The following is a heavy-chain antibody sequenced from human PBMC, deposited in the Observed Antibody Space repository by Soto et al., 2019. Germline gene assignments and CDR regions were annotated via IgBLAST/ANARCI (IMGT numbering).Heavy chain of an antibody. J-gene: IGHJ4*02. CDR1: GFTVSSNY. D-gene: IGHD3-3*01. CDR2: IYSGGST. Sequence: ESGGGLVQPGGSLRLSCAASGFTVSSNYMSWVRQAPGKGLEWVSVIYSGGSTYYADSVKGRFTISRHNSKNTLYLQMNSLRAEDTAVYYCARGRPSDNDFWSGYYFDYWGQGTLVTVSS. CDR3: ARGRPSDNDFWSGYYFDY. V-gene: IGHV3-53*04.